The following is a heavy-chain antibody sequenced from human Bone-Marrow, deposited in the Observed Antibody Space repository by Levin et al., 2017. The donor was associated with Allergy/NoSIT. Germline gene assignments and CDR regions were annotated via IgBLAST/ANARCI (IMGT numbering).Heavy chain of an antibody. CDR1: GDSVSSDSAA. D-gene: IGHD6-13*01. V-gene: IGHV6-1*01. CDR3: ARHWEQHLSSEGYDAFDI. J-gene: IGHJ3*02. CDR2: TYYRSKWYS. Sequence: SQTLSLTCSISGDSVSSDSAAWTWIRQSPSRGLEWLGRTYYRSKWYSEYAPSVKSRITINPDTANNRFSLQLNSVIPEDTAVYYCARHWEQHLSSEGYDAFDIWGQGTMVTVSS.